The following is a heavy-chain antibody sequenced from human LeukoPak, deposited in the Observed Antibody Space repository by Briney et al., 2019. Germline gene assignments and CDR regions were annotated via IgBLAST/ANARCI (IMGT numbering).Heavy chain of an antibody. CDR1: GGTFSSYA. V-gene: IGHV1-69*13. J-gene: IGHJ4*02. CDR3: AREDYYGSGSYSPFDY. D-gene: IGHD3-10*01. CDR2: IIPIFGTA. Sequence: ASVKVSCKASGGTFSSYAISWVRQAPGQGLEWMGGIIPIFGTANYAQKFQGRVTTTADESTSTAYMELSSLRSEDTAVYYCAREDYYGSGSYSPFDYWGQGTLVTVSS.